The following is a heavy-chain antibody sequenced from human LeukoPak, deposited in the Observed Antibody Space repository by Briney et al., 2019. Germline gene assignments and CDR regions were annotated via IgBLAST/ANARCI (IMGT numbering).Heavy chain of an antibody. V-gene: IGHV1-18*04. J-gene: IGHJ4*02. CDR3: ARVCSTTSCYGPLY. D-gene: IGHD2-2*01. CDR2: ISAYNGNT. Sequence: ASVKVSCKASGYTFSGYYIHWVRQAPGQGLEWMGWISAYNGNTNYAQKLQGRVTMTADTSTSTAYMELRSLRSDDTAVYYCARVCSTTSCYGPLYWGQGTLVTVSS. CDR1: GYTFSGYY.